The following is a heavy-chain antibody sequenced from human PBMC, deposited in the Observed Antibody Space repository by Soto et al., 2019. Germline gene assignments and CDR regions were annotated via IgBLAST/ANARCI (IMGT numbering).Heavy chain of an antibody. D-gene: IGHD2-21*02. CDR2: IKSKTDGGTT. Sequence: EVQLVESGGGLVKPGGSLRLSCAASGFTFSNAWMNWVRQAPGKGLEWVGRIKSKTDGGTTDYAAPVKGRFTISRDDSKNTLYLQMNSLKTEDTAVYYCTTYVEMATAAVDYWGQGTLVTVSS. V-gene: IGHV3-15*07. CDR3: TTYVEMATAAVDY. J-gene: IGHJ4*02. CDR1: GFTFSNAW.